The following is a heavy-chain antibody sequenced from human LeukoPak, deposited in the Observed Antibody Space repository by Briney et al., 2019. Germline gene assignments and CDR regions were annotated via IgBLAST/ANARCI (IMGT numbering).Heavy chain of an antibody. D-gene: IGHD2-15*01. Sequence: GGSLRLSCAASGFTFSSHWMNWVRQAPGKGLGWVANIKQDGSEKYCVDSVKGRFTISRDNAKKSLYLQMNSLRAEDTAVYYCAGSRVPGAVDIWGQGTMVTVSS. CDR3: AGSRVPGAVDI. V-gene: IGHV3-7*05. CDR2: IKQDGSEK. J-gene: IGHJ3*02. CDR1: GFTFSSHW.